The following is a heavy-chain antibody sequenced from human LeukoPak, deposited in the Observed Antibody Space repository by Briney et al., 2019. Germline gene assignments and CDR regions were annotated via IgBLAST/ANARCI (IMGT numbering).Heavy chain of an antibody. J-gene: IGHJ4*02. D-gene: IGHD2-2*01. CDR1: GGSISSSSYF. CDR3: AGQYCSSTTCYDLFDY. Sequence: SETLSLTCTVSGGSISSSSYFWGWIRQPPGRGLEWIGSIYYSGSTYYNPSLKSRVTISVDTSKNQFSLKLSSVTAADTALYYCAGQYCSSTTCYDLFDYWGQGTLVTVSS. CDR2: IYYSGST. V-gene: IGHV4-39*01.